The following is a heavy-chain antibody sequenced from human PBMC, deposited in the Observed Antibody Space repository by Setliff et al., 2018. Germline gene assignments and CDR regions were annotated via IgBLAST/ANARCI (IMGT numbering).Heavy chain of an antibody. J-gene: IGHJ3*02. V-gene: IGHV3-21*01. Sequence: GSLRLSCAASGFTFSSYAMSWVRQAPGKGLKWVSSISGSSSYIYYADSVKGRFTVSRDNAKNSPYLQMNSLRVEDTAVYFCARGPQTSFGSGSFGADDAFDIWGQGTMVTVSS. CDR2: ISGSSSYI. D-gene: IGHD3-10*01. CDR3: ARGPQTSFGSGSFGADDAFDI. CDR1: GFTFSSYA.